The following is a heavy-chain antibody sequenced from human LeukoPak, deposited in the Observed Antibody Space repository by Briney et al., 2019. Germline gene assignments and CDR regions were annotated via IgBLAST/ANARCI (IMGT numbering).Heavy chain of an antibody. V-gene: IGHV3-20*01. CDR1: GFTFDDYG. D-gene: IGHD4-17*01. CDR2: INWNGGST. Sequence: GGSLRLSCAASGFTFDDYGMSWVRQAPGKGLEWVSGINWNGGSTGYADSVKGRFTISRDNAKNSLYLQMNSLRAEDTALYHCARDRDYGDYPDAFDIWGQGTMVTVSS. J-gene: IGHJ3*02. CDR3: ARDRDYGDYPDAFDI.